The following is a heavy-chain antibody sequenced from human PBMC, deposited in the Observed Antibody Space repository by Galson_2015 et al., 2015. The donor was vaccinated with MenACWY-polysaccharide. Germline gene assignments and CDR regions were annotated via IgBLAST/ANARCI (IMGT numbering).Heavy chain of an antibody. V-gene: IGHV3-48*02. Sequence: SLRLSCAASGFTFSSYCMDWVRQAPGKGLEWLSYIHAEGNTINYADSVKGRFTISRDNAENAVYLQMNSLRDDDTAVYYCATVHPYSGPCPFDYWGQGTLVTVSS. CDR3: ATVHPYSGPCPFDY. J-gene: IGHJ4*02. D-gene: IGHD1-26*01. CDR1: GFTFSSYC. CDR2: IHAEGNTI.